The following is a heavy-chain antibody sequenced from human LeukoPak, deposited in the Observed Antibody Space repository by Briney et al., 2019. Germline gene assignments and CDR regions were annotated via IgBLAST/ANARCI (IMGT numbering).Heavy chain of an antibody. CDR3: ASLSTSSGLFDY. Sequence: SETLSLTCTVSGGSISSSSYHWGWIRQPPGKGLEWIGTIYYTGSTYYNPSLKSRVSIPVDTSKNQFSLRLNSVTAADTAVYYCASLSTSSGLFDYWGPGTLVTVSS. J-gene: IGHJ4*02. CDR1: GGSISSSSYH. D-gene: IGHD3-22*01. V-gene: IGHV4-39*01. CDR2: IYYTGST.